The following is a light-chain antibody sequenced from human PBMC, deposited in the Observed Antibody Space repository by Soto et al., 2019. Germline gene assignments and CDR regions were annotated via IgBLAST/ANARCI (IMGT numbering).Light chain of an antibody. V-gene: IGKV3D-15*01. CDR3: QQYNNWPPLT. J-gene: IGKJ5*01. CDR1: QSVSSN. CDR2: GAS. Sequence: IVMSQSPATLSVPPGERATLSCSASQSVSSNLAWYQQKPGQAPRLIIYGASTRATGIPSRFSGSGSGTEFTLTISSLQSEDFAVYYCQQYNNWPPLTFGGGTRLEIK.